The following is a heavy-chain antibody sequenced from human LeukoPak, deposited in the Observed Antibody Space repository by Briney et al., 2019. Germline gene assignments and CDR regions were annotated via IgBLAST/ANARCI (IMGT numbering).Heavy chain of an antibody. J-gene: IGHJ3*02. CDR3: ARERYDSSGYSADAFDI. Sequence: ASVKVSCKASGYTFTGYYMHWVRQAPGQGLEWMGWINPNSGGTNYAQKFQGRVTMTRDTSISTAYMELSRLRSDDTAVYYCARERYDSSGYSADAFDIWGQGTMVTVSS. D-gene: IGHD3-22*01. CDR2: INPNSGGT. CDR1: GYTFTGYY. V-gene: IGHV1-2*02.